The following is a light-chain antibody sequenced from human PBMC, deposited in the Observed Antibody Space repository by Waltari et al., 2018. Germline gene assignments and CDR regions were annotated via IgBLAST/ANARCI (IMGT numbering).Light chain of an antibody. V-gene: IGKV1-39*01. Sequence: DIQMTQSPSSLSASVGDRVPITCRASQSISSYLNWCQQKPGKAPKLPIYAASSLQSGVPSRFSGSGSGTDFTLTISSLQPEDFATYYCQQSYSTPWTFGQGTKVEIK. CDR1: QSISSY. J-gene: IGKJ1*01. CDR3: QQSYSTPWT. CDR2: AAS.